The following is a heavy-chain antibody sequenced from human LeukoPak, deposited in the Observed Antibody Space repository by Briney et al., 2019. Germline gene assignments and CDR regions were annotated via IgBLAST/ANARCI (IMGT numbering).Heavy chain of an antibody. D-gene: IGHD5-18*01. CDR3: ARFPVRGYTYGSVIHHMDV. Sequence: ASVKVSCKASGGTFNTYAITWVRQAPGHGLEWMGRIIPILDVADSAQRFQGRVTITADRSTSTVYMELNSLRSEDTAIYYYARFPVRGYTYGSVIHHMDVWGQGTTVIVSS. V-gene: IGHV1-69*04. CDR2: IIPILDVA. CDR1: GGTFNTYA. J-gene: IGHJ6*02.